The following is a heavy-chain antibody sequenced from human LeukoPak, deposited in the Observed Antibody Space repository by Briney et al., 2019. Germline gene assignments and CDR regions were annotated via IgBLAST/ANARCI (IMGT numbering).Heavy chain of an antibody. V-gene: IGHV1-2*02. D-gene: IGHD4-17*01. CDR1: GYTFTGYY. CDR3: ARAPSNYGAMDH. Sequence: ASVKVSCKASGYTFTGYYMHWVRQAPGQGLEWMGWINPNSGGTNYAQKFQGRVTMTRDTSISTAYMELSRLRSDDTAVYYCARAPSNYGAMDHWGQGTLVTVSS. CDR2: INPNSGGT. J-gene: IGHJ4*02.